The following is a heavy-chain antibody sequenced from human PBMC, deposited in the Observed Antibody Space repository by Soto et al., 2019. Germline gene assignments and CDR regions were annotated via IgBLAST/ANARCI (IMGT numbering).Heavy chain of an antibody. Sequence: NFGRGSGWGFAYFSMVSVPLMPGKGLEWMGIIYPGDSDTRYSPSFQGQVTISADKSISTAYLQWSNLKASDTAMYYCARSIAAAGYFDYWGQGTQVTVSS. J-gene: IGHJ4*02. D-gene: IGHD6-13*01. CDR2: IYPGDSDT. CDR3: ARSIAAAGYFDY. V-gene: IGHV5-51*01. CDR1: GWGFAYFS.